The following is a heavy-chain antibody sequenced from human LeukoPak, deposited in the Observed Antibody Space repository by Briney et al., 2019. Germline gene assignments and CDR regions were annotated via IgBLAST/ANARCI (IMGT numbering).Heavy chain of an antibody. CDR2: INPFACDT. V-gene: IGHV1-46*01. J-gene: IGHJ4*02. CDR3: AGSDLLAGSPLFY. D-gene: IGHD3-9*01. CDR1: GYTFTSYY. Sequence: ASVKVSRKASGYTFTSYYLHWVRQAPGQGLEGMGIINPFACDTNYAQNFQGRVTMTRDTSTSTVSMELDSLRSEDTALYYCAGSDLLAGSPLFYWGQGTLVTVSS.